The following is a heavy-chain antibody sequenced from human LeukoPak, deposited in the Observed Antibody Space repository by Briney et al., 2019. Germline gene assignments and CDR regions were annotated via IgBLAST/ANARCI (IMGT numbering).Heavy chain of an antibody. D-gene: IGHD3-10*01. J-gene: IGHJ4*02. V-gene: IGHV4-59*01. Sequence: SETLSLTCTISGGSISSYYWSWIRQPPGKGLEWIGYIYYSGSTNYNPSLKSRVTISVDTSKNQFSLKLSSVTAADTAVYYCARLLWFGELLPYYFDYWGQGTLVTVSS. CDR3: ARLLWFGELLPYYFDY. CDR2: IYYSGST. CDR1: GGSISSYY.